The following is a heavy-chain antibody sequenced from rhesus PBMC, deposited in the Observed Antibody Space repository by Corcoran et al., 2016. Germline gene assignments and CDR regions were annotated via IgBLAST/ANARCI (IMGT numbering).Heavy chain of an antibody. CDR3: ARIVAPEWRDYFDV. CDR2: ISWNDDK. J-gene: IGHJ4*01. Sequence: QVTLKESGPALVKPPQTPTLTCTFSGFSIRTSETGVGWIRQPPGKALEWPASISWNDDKYSSASLRSRLTISKDTAKNQVVLTMTSVDPADTDTYHYARIVAPEWRDYFDVWGQGVLVTVSS. D-gene: IGHD6-19*01. V-gene: IGHV2-95*01. CDR1: GFSIRTSETG.